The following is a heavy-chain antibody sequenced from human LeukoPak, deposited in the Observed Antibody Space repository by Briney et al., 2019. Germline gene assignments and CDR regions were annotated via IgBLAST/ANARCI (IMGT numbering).Heavy chain of an antibody. J-gene: IGHJ5*02. V-gene: IGHV4-31*03. D-gene: IGHD2-21*02. Sequence: SETLSLTCTVSGGSISSGGYYWSWIRQHPGKGLEWIGYIHYTGSTYYNASLKSRVTISVDTSKNQFSLKLSSGTAADTAVYYCARTYMTSARFDPWGQGTLVTVSS. CDR1: GGSISSGGYY. CDR3: ARTYMTSARFDP. CDR2: IHYTGST.